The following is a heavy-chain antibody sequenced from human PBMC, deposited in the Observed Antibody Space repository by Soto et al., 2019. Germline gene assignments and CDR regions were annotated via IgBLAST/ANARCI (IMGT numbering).Heavy chain of an antibody. V-gene: IGHV3-33*01. Sequence: QVQLVESGGGVVQPGRSLRVSCAASGFTFSSYGMHWVRQAPGKGLEWVAVIWYNGSNTYYGESVKGRFIISRDNSKNTVNLQIISLRAEDTAIYYCARWGPDKVLDYWGQGTLVTVSS. CDR1: GFTFSSYG. CDR2: IWYNGSNT. D-gene: IGHD3-16*01. CDR3: ARWGPDKVLDY. J-gene: IGHJ4*02.